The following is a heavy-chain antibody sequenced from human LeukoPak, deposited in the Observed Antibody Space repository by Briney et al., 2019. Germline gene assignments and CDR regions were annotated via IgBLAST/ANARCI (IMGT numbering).Heavy chain of an antibody. CDR2: ISSGSISV. D-gene: IGHD3-3*01. V-gene: IGHV3-21*01. CDR1: GFTFSSYK. J-gene: IGHJ4*02. Sequence: GGSLRLSCAASGFTFSSYKFNWVRQAPGKGLEWVSSISSGSISVSYADSLKGRFTISRDNAKNSLYLQMNSLRVEDTAVYYCARAVRGVTKHWGQGTLVTVSS. CDR3: ARAVRGVTKH.